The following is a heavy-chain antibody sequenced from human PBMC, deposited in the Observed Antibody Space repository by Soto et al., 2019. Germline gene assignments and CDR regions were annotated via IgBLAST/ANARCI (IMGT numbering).Heavy chain of an antibody. CDR2: INPNSGGT. V-gene: IGHV1-2*04. Sequence: GASVKFSCKASGYTFTGCYMHWVRQAPGQGLEWMGWINPNSGGTNYAQKFQGWVTMTRDTSISTAYMELSRLRSDDTAVYYCAREGSSSVGGLDVWGQGTTVTVSS. D-gene: IGHD1-26*01. J-gene: IGHJ6*02. CDR1: GYTFTGCY. CDR3: AREGSSSVGGLDV.